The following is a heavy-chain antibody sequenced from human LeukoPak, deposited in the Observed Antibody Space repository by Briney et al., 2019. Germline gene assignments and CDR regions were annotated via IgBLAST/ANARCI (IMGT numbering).Heavy chain of an antibody. CDR2: ICYGGST. CDR3: ARGSLERITRYYYYGMDV. CDR1: GGSISSYY. D-gene: IGHD2/OR15-2a*01. Sequence: PSETLSLTCTVSGGSISSYYWSWIRQPPGKGLEWIGYICYGGSTNYNPSLKSRVTISVDTSKNQFSLKLSSVTAADTAVYYCARGSLERITRYYYYGMDVWGQGTTVTVSS. V-gene: IGHV4-59*01. J-gene: IGHJ6*02.